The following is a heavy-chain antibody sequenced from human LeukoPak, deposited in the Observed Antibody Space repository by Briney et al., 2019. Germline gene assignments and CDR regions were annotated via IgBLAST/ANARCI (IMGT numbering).Heavy chain of an antibody. CDR1: GGTFSSYA. V-gene: IGHV1-69*05. Sequence: SVKVSCKASGGTFSSYAISWVRQAPGQGLEWMGGIIPIFGTANYAQKFQGRVTITTDESTSTAYMELSSLRSEDTAVYYCARGGEDIVVVPAAEPFDYWGQGTLVTVSS. CDR2: IIPIFGTA. D-gene: IGHD2-2*01. CDR3: ARGGEDIVVVPAAEPFDY. J-gene: IGHJ4*02.